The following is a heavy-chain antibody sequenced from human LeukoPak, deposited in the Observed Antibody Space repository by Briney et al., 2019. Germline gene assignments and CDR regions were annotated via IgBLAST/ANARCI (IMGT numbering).Heavy chain of an antibody. CDR2: VSGSGFSS. D-gene: IGHD3-16*01. CDR1: GFTFRCYA. Sequence: PGGSLRLSCAGSGFTFRCYAMTWVRQAPGKGLERVSVVSGSGFSSFYADSVKGRFTISRDNSKNMVSLQMNSLRAEDTAVYYCAKGDTFGGVIHFDFWGQGSLVTVSS. CDR3: AKGDTFGGVIHFDF. J-gene: IGHJ4*02. V-gene: IGHV3-23*01.